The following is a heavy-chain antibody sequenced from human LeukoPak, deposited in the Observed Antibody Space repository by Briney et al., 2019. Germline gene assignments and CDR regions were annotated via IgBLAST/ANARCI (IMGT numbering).Heavy chain of an antibody. Sequence: PGGSLRLSCAASGFTVSSNYMSWVRQTPGKGLEWVSIIYSAGSTYYADSVRGRFTISRDSSKNTVCLQINSLRGEDTAVYYCASGGMGARKYYSDPFHYWGQGTLVTVSS. CDR1: GFTVSSNY. CDR2: IYSAGST. D-gene: IGHD3-10*01. V-gene: IGHV3-53*01. J-gene: IGHJ4*02. CDR3: ASGGMGARKYYSDPFHY.